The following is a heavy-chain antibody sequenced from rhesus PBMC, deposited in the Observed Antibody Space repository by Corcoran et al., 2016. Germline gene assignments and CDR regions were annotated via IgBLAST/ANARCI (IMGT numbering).Heavy chain of an antibody. V-gene: IGHV4S10*01. D-gene: IGHD3-28*01. CDR1: GGSISDSYR. CDR3: ARRRYDSGYYLLDY. CDR2: IYGSSTST. J-gene: IGHJ4*01. Sequence: QVQLQESGPGVVKPSETLSLTCAVSGGSISDSYRWSWIRQPPGKGLEWIGYIYGSSTSTNYNPSLKSRVTISKDTSKNQFSLKLSSVTAADTAVYYCARRRYDSGYYLLDYWGPGVLVTVSS.